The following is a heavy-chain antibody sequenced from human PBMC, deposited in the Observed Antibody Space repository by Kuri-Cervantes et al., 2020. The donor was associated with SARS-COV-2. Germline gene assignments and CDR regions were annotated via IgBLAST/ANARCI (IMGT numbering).Heavy chain of an antibody. D-gene: IGHD3-10*01. J-gene: IGHJ6*02. Sequence: GGSLRLSCAASGFTFSSYAIHWVRQAPGKGLEWVAVISYDGSNKYYADSVKGRFTISRDNSKNTLYLQMNSLRAEDTAVYYCAKDSLLWFGETYYYYYGMDVWGQGTTVTVSS. CDR1: GFTFSSYA. CDR3: AKDSLLWFGETYYYYYGMDV. V-gene: IGHV3-30*18. CDR2: ISYDGSNK.